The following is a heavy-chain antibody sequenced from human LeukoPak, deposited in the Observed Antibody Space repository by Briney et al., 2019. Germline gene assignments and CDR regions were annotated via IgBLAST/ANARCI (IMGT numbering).Heavy chain of an antibody. J-gene: IGHJ4*02. CDR1: GFTFSSYS. CDR3: AKEYYDILTGYYPAKFDPGDY. V-gene: IGHV3-48*01. D-gene: IGHD3-9*01. CDR2: ISSSSSTI. Sequence: PGGSLRLSCAASGFTFSSYSMNWVRQAPGKGLEWVSYISSSSSTIYYADSVKGRFTISRDNSKNTLYLQMNSLRAEDTAVYYCAKEYYDILTGYYPAKFDPGDYWGQGTLVTVSS.